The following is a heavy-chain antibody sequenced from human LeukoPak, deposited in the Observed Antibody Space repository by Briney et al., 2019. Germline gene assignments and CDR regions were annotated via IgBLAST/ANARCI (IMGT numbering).Heavy chain of an antibody. CDR1: GFTFSDYY. CDR3: ARDKALLYYYDSSGPSDY. V-gene: IGHV3-11*01. J-gene: IGHJ4*02. CDR2: ISSSGSTI. D-gene: IGHD3-22*01. Sequence: PGGSLRLSCAASGFTFSDYYMSWIRQAPGKGLEWVSYISSSGSTIYYADSVKGRFTISRDNAKNSLYLQMNSLRAEDTAVYYCARDKALLYYYDSSGPSDYWGQGTLVTVSS.